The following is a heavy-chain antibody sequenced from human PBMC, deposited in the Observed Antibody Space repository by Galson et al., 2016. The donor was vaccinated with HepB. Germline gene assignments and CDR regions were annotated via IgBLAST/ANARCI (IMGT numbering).Heavy chain of an antibody. CDR1: SGSFSGYS. CDR3: VRGKQVGSGPFGMDV. CDR2: VNHSGST. Sequence: SETLSLTCTVYSGSFSGYSWSWIRQPPGKGLEWIGEVNHSGSTNYNPSLKSRVTVSVDTPKMHFSLNMRSVTAADTAAYYFVRGKQVGSGPFGMDVWGQGTKVTVS. V-gene: IGHV4-34*01. J-gene: IGHJ6*02. D-gene: IGHD3-10*01.